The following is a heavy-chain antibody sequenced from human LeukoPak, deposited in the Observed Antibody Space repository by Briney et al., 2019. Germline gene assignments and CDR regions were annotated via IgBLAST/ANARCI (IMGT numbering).Heavy chain of an antibody. Sequence: PGGSLRLSCAASGFTFSSYAMHWVRQAPGKGVEWVAVISYDGSNKYYPDSVQGRFTISRDNSKNTLYLQMNSLRAEDAAVYYCASLAAAGSDYWGQGTLVTVSS. CDR2: ISYDGSNK. J-gene: IGHJ4*02. V-gene: IGHV3-30*04. D-gene: IGHD6-13*01. CDR1: GFTFSSYA. CDR3: ASLAAAGSDY.